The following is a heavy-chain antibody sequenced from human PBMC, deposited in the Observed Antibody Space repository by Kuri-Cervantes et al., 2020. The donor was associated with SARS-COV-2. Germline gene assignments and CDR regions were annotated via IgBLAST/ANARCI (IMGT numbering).Heavy chain of an antibody. CDR1: GESVSSNSAA. CDR2: TYYNSQWYT. J-gene: IGHJ3*02. CDR3: AREQISLIVLQSGTFAI. V-gene: IGHV6-1*01. Sequence: TLSLTCAISGESVSSNSAAWDWIRQSPSRGLEWLGRTYYNSQWYTDYSPSLKSRIIIRSDTSKNHVSLQLNSVTPEDTAVYYCAREQISLIVLQSGTFAIWGQGTMVTVSS. D-gene: IGHD3-22*01.